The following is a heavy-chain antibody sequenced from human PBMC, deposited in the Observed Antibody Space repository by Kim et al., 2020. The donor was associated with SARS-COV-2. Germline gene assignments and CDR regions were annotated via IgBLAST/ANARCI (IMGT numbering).Heavy chain of an antibody. CDR2: TRNKAKSYTT. CDR3: ARGPSMSSNYYYGMDV. D-gene: IGHD6-6*01. Sequence: GGSLRLSCAASGFTFSDHYMDWVRQAPGKGLEWVGRTRNKAKSYTTEYAASVRGRFTISRDDSKNSLYLQMNSLRTEDTAVYYCARGPSMSSNYYYGMDVWGQGTTVTVSS. J-gene: IGHJ6*02. CDR1: GFTFSDHY. V-gene: IGHV3-72*01.